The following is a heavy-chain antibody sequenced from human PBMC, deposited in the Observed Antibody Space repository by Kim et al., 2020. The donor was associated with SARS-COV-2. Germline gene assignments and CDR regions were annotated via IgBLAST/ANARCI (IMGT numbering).Heavy chain of an antibody. Sequence: GGSLRLSCAASGFTFSSYSMNWVRQAPGKGLEWVSSISSSSSYIYYADSVKCRFTISRDNAKNSLYLQMNSLIAEDTAVYYCASPGPYCSSTSCYSYYYYGMDVWRQGTTVTVSS. D-gene: IGHD2-2*02. CDR3: ASPGPYCSSTSCYSYYYYGMDV. CDR2: ISSSSSYI. CDR1: GFTFSSYS. V-gene: IGHV3-21*01. J-gene: IGHJ6*02.